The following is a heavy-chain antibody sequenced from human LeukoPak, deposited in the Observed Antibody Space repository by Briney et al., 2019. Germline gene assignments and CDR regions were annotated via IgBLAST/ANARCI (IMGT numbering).Heavy chain of an antibody. J-gene: IGHJ4*02. CDR2: IYSGGST. CDR1: GFTVSSNY. D-gene: IGHD3-22*01. V-gene: IGHV3-53*01. Sequence: GGSLRLSCAASGFTVSSNYMSWVRQAPGKGLEWVSVIYSGGSTYYADSVKGRFTISRDNSKNTLYLQMNSLRAEDTAVYYCAKASVYYYDSSGYPLDYWGQGTLVTVSS. CDR3: AKASVYYYDSSGYPLDY.